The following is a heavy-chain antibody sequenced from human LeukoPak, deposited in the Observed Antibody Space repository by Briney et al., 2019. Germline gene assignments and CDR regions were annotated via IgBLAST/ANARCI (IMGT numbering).Heavy chain of an antibody. J-gene: IGHJ1*01. CDR1: GFTFSSYW. D-gene: IGHD3-10*01. CDR2: INPSGGST. CDR3: ARVAGFGELLYFQH. V-gene: IGHV1-46*01. Sequence: PGGSLRLSCAASGFTFSSYWMHWVRQAPGQGLEWMGIINPSGGSTSYAQKFQGRVTMTRDTSTSTVYMELSSLRSEDAAVYYCARVAGFGELLYFQHWGQGTLVTVSS.